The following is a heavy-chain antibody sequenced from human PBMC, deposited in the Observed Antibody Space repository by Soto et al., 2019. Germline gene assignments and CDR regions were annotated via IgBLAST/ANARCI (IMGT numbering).Heavy chain of an antibody. D-gene: IGHD6-19*01. CDR3: GPRGAVADPRGY. Sequence: SETLSLTCAVSGGSISSSNWWSWVRQPPGKGLEWIGEIYHSGSTNYNPSLKSRVAISVDTSKNQFSLNLRSVTAADTAVYYCGPRGAVADPRGYWGQGTLVTVSS. CDR2: IYHSGST. CDR1: GGSISSSNW. V-gene: IGHV4-4*02. J-gene: IGHJ4*02.